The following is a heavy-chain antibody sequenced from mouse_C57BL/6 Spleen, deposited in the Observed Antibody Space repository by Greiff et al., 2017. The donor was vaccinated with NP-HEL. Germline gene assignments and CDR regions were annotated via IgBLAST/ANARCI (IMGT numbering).Heavy chain of an antibody. CDR1: GYSITSGYY. Sequence: ESGPGLVKPSQSLSLTCSVTGYSITSGYYWNWIRQFPGNKLEWMGYISYDGSNNYNPSLKNRISITRDTSKNQFFLKLNSVTTEDTATYYCAIDSSGLAYWGQGTLVTVSA. CDR3: AIDSSGLAY. J-gene: IGHJ3*01. D-gene: IGHD3-2*02. CDR2: ISYDGSN. V-gene: IGHV3-6*01.